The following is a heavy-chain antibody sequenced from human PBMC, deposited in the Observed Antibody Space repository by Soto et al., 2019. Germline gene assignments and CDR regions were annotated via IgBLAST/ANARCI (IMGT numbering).Heavy chain of an antibody. V-gene: IGHV1-3*01. CDR3: ARDYGYCSSTSCYRVWFDP. J-gene: IGHJ5*02. Sequence: GASVKVSCKASGYTFTSYAMHWVRQAPGQRLEWMGWINAGNGNTKYSQKFQGRVTITRDTSASTAYMELSSLRSEDTAVYYCARDYGYCSSTSCYRVWFDPWGQGTLVTVSS. CDR1: GYTFTSYA. D-gene: IGHD2-2*02. CDR2: INAGNGNT.